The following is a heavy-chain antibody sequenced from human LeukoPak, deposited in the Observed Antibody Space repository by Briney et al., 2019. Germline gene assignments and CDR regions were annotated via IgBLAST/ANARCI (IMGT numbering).Heavy chain of an antibody. J-gene: IGHJ4*02. CDR1: GFTFSSYS. CDR3: ARGIVGATSWYFDY. D-gene: IGHD1-26*01. V-gene: IGHV3-21*01. Sequence: GGSLRLSCAASGFTFSSYSMSWVRQAPGKGLEWVSSISSSSSYIYYADSVKGRFTISRDNAKNSLYLQMNSLRAEDTAVYYCARGIVGATSWYFDYWGQGTLVTVSS. CDR2: ISSSSSYI.